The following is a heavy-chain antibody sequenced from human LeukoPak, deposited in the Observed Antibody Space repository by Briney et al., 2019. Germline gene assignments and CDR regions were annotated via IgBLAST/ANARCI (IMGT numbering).Heavy chain of an antibody. CDR1: GFTVSSNH. CDR2: IYSGGST. J-gene: IGHJ3*02. V-gene: IGHV3-53*01. D-gene: IGHD1-1*01. Sequence: GGSLRLSCAASGFTVSSNHMSWVRQAPGKGLEWVSVIYSGGSTYYADSVKGRFTISRDDSKNTVYLQMNSLKTEDTAVYFCATTERLDAFDIWGQGTMVTVSS. CDR3: ATTERLDAFDI.